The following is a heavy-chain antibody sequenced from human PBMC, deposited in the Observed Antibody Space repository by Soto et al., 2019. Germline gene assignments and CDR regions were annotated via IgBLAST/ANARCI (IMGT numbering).Heavy chain of an antibody. V-gene: IGHV4-34*01. CDR2: INHSGST. Sequence: SETLSLTCAVYGGSFSGYYWSWIRQPPGKGLEWIGEINHSGSTNYNPSLKSRVTISVDTSKNQFSLKLSSVTAADTAVYYCARARYSSYCSGGSCLERYFDYWGQGTLVTVSS. J-gene: IGHJ4*02. CDR3: ARARYSSYCSGGSCLERYFDY. D-gene: IGHD2-15*01. CDR1: GGSFSGYY.